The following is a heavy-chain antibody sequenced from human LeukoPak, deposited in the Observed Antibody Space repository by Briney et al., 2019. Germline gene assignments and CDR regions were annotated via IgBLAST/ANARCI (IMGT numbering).Heavy chain of an antibody. CDR2: ISWNGGRT. J-gene: IGHJ6*03. CDR1: GFTFDDYD. V-gene: IGHV3-20*04. Sequence: GGSLRLSCAASGFTFDDYDLVWVRQAPGKGLEWVSGISWNGGRTAYADSVKGRFTISRDDAKNSLYLQLNSLRAEDTAVYYCARVLRYCSGGNCYSGGLGYMDVWGKGTTVTISS. CDR3: ARVLRYCSGGNCYSGGLGYMDV. D-gene: IGHD2-15*01.